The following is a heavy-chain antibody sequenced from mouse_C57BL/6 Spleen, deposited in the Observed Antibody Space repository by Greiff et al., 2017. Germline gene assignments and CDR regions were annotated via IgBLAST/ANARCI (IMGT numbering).Heavy chain of an antibody. J-gene: IGHJ4*01. CDR1: GFTFSSYG. D-gene: IGHD1-1*01. V-gene: IGHV5-6*01. CDR3: ARDTTYYAMDY. Sequence: EVNVVESGGDLVKPGGSLKLSCAASGFTFSSYGMSWVRQTPDKRLEWVATISSGGSYTYYPDSVKGRFTISRDNAKNTLYLQMSSLKSEDTAMYYCARDTTYYAMDYWGQGTSVTVSS. CDR2: ISSGGSYT.